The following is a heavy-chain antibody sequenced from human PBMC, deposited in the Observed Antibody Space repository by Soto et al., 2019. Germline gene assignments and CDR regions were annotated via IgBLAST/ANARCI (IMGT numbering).Heavy chain of an antibody. CDR3: ARDVVRGMDV. D-gene: IGHD2-21*01. CDR1: GFPFSSYG. V-gene: IGHV3-66*01. CDR2: IFSGGST. Sequence: GGSLRLSCAASGFPFSSYGMHWVRQAPGKGLEWVSVIFSGGSTYYADSVKGRFTISRDNSKNTLYLQMNTLRAEDTAVYYCARDVVRGMDVWGQGTTVTVSS. J-gene: IGHJ6*02.